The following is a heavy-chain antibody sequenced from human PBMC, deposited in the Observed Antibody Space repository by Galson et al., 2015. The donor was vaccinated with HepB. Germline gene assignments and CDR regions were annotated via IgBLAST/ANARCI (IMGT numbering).Heavy chain of an antibody. CDR1: GYTSTNYH. CDR3: ARELVATYYFDY. V-gene: IGHV1-46*01. D-gene: IGHD2-15*01. CDR2: INPNDGAT. Sequence: SVKVSCKASGYTSTNYHIHWVRQAPGQGLEWMGIINPNDGATSYPQKFQGRVTMTRDTFTSTVYMDLSSLRSEDTAVYYRARELVATYYFDYWGQATLVTVSS. J-gene: IGHJ4*02.